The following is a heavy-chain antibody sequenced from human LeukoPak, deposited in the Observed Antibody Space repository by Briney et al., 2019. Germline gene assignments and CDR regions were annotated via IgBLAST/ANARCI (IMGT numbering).Heavy chain of an antibody. CDR2: MNPNSGKT. CDR3: ARELRRDAC. J-gene: IGHJ4*02. Sequence: ASVKVSCKASGYTFTSYDINWVRQATGQGLEWMGYMNPNSGKTEYAQKFQGRVTMTADTSISTAYMELSSLTSEDTAVYYCARELRRDACWGQGTLVTVSS. D-gene: IGHD2-2*01. CDR1: GYTFTSYD. V-gene: IGHV1-8*01.